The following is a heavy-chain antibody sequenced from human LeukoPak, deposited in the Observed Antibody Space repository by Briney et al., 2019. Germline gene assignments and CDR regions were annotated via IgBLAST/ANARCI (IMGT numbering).Heavy chain of an antibody. Sequence: GGSLRLSCTVSGIRFNDYWMSWVRQAPGKGLEWVVNIKEDGGEMYYVDSVKGRFIISRDNAKNSLYLQMNSLRAEDTAVYYCAREKGSSSWYHAFDIWGQGTMVTVSS. D-gene: IGHD6-13*01. CDR1: GIRFNDYW. V-gene: IGHV3-7*03. CDR2: IKEDGGEM. CDR3: AREKGSSSWYHAFDI. J-gene: IGHJ3*02.